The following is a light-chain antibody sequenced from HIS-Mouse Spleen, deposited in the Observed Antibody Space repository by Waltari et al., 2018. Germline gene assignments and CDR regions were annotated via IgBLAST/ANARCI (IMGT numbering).Light chain of an antibody. J-gene: IGLJ2*01. V-gene: IGLV2-23*03. Sequence: QSALTQPASVSGSPGQSITISCTGTSSDVGSYNLVSWYQQHPGKAPKLMIYEGSKRPSGVYNRVSGSKSGNTASLTISGLQAEDEADYYCCSYAGSSTFDVVFGGGTKLTVL. CDR2: EGS. CDR3: CSYAGSSTFDVV. CDR1: SSDVGSYNL.